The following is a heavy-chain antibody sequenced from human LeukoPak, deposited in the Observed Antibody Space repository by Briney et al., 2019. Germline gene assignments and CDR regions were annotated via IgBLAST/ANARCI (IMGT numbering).Heavy chain of an antibody. V-gene: IGHV1-69*10. J-gene: IGHJ6*03. D-gene: IGHD6-6*01. Sequence: SVKVSCKASGGTFSSYTISWVRQAPGQGLEWIGGIIPILCLANYAQKFQGRVTITADRSTSTAYMELSSVRSEDTAVYYRARGPSSSGDYYYYLDVWGKGTTVTVSS. CDR3: ARGPSSSGDYYYYLDV. CDR2: IIPILCLA. CDR1: GGTFSSYT.